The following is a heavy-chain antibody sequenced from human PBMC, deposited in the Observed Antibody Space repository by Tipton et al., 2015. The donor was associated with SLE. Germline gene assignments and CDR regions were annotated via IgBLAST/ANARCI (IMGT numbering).Heavy chain of an antibody. CDR2: ISYDGSNK. D-gene: IGHD1-26*01. CDR3: ASSGSEGY. J-gene: IGHJ4*02. CDR1: GFTFSSYA. V-gene: IGHV3-30*04. Sequence: SLRLSCAASGFTFSSYAMHRVRQAPGKGLEWVAVISYDGSNKYYADSVKGRFTISRDNSKNTLYLQMNSLRAEDTAVYYCASSGSEGYWGQGTLVTVSS.